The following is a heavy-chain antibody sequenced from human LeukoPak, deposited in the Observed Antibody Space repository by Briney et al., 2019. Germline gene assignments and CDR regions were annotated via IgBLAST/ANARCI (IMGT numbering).Heavy chain of an antibody. CDR2: INWTGGST. CDR3: ARDGYNSLAFDI. J-gene: IGHJ3*02. D-gene: IGHD5-24*01. Sequence: PGGSLRLSCAASGFTFSSYSMNWVRQAPGKGLEWVSGINWTGGSTGYADSVKGRFTISRDNAKNSLYLQMNSLRAEDTALYYCARDGYNSLAFDIWGQGTMVTVSS. V-gene: IGHV3-20*04. CDR1: GFTFSSYS.